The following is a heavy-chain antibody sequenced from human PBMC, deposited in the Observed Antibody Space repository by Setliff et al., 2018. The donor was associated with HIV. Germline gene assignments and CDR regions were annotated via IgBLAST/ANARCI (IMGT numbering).Heavy chain of an antibody. CDR2: IYFSESP. CDR3: ASRCGGDF. V-gene: IGHV4-39*07. Sequence: SETLSLTCSVSGDSISNPNYYWGWIRQPPGKGLEWIGSIYFSESPYYNPSLKSRVVISLDTSKNQFSLRLSSVTAADTAVYYCASRCGGDFWGQGTLVTVSS. CDR1: GDSISNPNYY. J-gene: IGHJ4*02. D-gene: IGHD2-21*01.